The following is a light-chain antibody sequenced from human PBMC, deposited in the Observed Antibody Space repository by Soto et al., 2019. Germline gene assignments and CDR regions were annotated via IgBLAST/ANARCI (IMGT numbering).Light chain of an antibody. V-gene: IGLV2-14*01. CDR1: SSDVGGYNY. CDR3: SSSTGSSTPVV. Sequence: QSALTQPASVSGSPGQSITISCTGTSSDVGGYNYVSWYQQHPGKAPKLMIYDVSNRPSGVSNRFSGSKSGNTASLTISGLQAEDEADYYCSSSTGSSTPVVFGGGTELTVL. CDR2: DVS. J-gene: IGLJ2*01.